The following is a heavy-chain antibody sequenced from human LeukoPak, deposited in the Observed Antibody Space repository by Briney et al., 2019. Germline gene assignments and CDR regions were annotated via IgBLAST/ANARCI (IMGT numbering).Heavy chain of an antibody. V-gene: IGHV1-8*03. CDR1: GHTFTSYD. J-gene: IGHJ6*03. CDR3: ARGRCSSTSCYSYRYYYYYMDV. CDR2: MNPNSGNT. D-gene: IGHD2-2*01. Sequence: ASAEVSCNASGHTFTSYDINRGRQATGQGLEWMGWMNPNSGNTGYAQKFQGRVTITRNTSISTAYMELSSLRSEDTAVYYCARGRCSSTSCYSYRYYYYYMDVWGKGTTLTVSS.